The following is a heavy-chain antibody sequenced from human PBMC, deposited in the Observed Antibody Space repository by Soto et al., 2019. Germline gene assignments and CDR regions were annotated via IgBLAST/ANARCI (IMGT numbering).Heavy chain of an antibody. CDR3: GTPAGGGGY. J-gene: IGHJ4*02. V-gene: IGHV3-53*01. Sequence: EVQLVESGGGLIQPGGSLRLSCAVSGFTVSNNYMSWVRQAPGKGLEGVSVIYSGGYTAYGDSVKGRFTISRDNSKDPPYFQRNAPGAEDRGVLYCGTPAGGGGYWGQGTLVTVSS. CDR1: GFTVSNNY. D-gene: IGHD3-10*01. CDR2: IYSGGYT.